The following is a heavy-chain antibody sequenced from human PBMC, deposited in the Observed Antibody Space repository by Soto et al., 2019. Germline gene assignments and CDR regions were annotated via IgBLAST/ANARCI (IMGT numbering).Heavy chain of an antibody. J-gene: IGHJ4*02. CDR1: GYTFTSYG. V-gene: IGHV1-18*01. CDR3: ARDNRGEQQLVLNDY. Sequence: QVQLVQSGAEVKKPGASVKVSCKASGYTFTSYGISWVRQAPGQGLEWMGWIRAYNGNTNYAQKLQGRVTMTTDTSTSTAYMELRSLRSDDTAVYYCARDNRGEQQLVLNDYWGQGTLVTVSS. D-gene: IGHD6-13*01. CDR2: IRAYNGNT.